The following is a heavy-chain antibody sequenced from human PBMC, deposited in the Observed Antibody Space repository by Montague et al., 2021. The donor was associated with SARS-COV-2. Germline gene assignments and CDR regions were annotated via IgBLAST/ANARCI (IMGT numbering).Heavy chain of an antibody. CDR3: ARGLPAGPNFGMDV. V-gene: IGHV6-1*01. J-gene: IGHJ6*02. CDR1: GDSVTSNSGA. Sequence: CAISGDSVTSNSGAGNWLRQSPPRGLEWLGRTYYRSKWYYNYGVSVESRITVNADTSKNQVFLQLNSVTPEDTAVYFCARGLPAGPNFGMDVWGQGTTVTVSS. D-gene: IGHD2-2*01. CDR2: TYYRSKWYY.